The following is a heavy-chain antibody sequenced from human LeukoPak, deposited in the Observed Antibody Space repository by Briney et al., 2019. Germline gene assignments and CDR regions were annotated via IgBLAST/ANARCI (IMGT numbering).Heavy chain of an antibody. CDR3: ARSYYDSSGYPDY. CDR1: GFTFSDYY. J-gene: IGHJ4*02. D-gene: IGHD3-22*01. CDR2: ISSSSSYI. V-gene: IGHV3-11*06. Sequence: GGSLRLSCAASGFTFSDYYMSWIRQAPGKGLEWVSSISSSSSYIYYADSVKGRFTISRDNAKNSLYLQMNSLRAEDTAVYYCARSYYDSSGYPDYWGQGTLVTVSS.